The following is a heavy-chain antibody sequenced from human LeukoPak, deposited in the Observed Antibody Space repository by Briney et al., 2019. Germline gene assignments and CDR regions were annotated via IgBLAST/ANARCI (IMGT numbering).Heavy chain of an antibody. D-gene: IGHD2-2*01. V-gene: IGHV1-69*05. CDR1: GYTFTSYD. CDR3: ARDSEPAAAPSYMDV. CDR2: IIPIFGTA. J-gene: IGHJ6*03. Sequence: ASVKVSCKASGYTFTSYDINWVRQAPGQGLEWMGRIIPIFGTANYAQKFQGRVTITTDESTSTAYMELSSLRSDDTAVYYCARDSEPAAAPSYMDVWGKGTTVTVSS.